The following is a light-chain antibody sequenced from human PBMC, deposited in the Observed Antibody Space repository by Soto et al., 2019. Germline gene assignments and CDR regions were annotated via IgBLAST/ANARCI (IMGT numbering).Light chain of an antibody. J-gene: IGKJ1*01. V-gene: IGKV1-39*01. CDR3: KQTYSTPRP. CDR1: QSISSY. CDR2: AAS. Sequence: DVHMTHSPSSLSASVGDRVTITSRYSQSISSYLNLYQQKPRKAAKLLIYAASCFQRAFPCSLRDSGSGKDFTLIISSLQPEDYATHYCKQTYSTPRPFGQGNQVDIK.